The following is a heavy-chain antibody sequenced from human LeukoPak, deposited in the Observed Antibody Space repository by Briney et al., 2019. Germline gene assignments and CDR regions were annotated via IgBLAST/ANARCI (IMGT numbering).Heavy chain of an antibody. J-gene: IGHJ6*02. Sequence: GASVKVSCKASGGTFSSYAISWVRQAPGQGLEWMGGIIPIFGTANYAQKFQGRVTITADESTSTAYMELSSLRSEDTAVYYCARRGPFWSGYLAVYYYYYGTDVWGQGTTVTVSS. CDR2: IIPIFGTA. V-gene: IGHV1-69*13. D-gene: IGHD3-3*01. CDR3: ARRGPFWSGYLAVYYYYYGTDV. CDR1: GGTFSSYA.